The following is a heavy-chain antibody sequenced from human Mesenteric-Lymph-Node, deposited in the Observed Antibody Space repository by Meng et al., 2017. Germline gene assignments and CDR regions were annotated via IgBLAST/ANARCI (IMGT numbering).Heavy chain of an antibody. CDR3: AREWFNYFDY. CDR1: GFTFSNYA. D-gene: IGHD3-10*01. CDR2: IPNNSGGI. V-gene: IGHV3-21*01. Sequence: GESLKISCAASGFTFSNYAMSWVRQAPGKGLEWVSGIPNNSGGIYYADSVKGRFTISRDNAKNSLYLQMNSLRAEDTAVYYCAREWFNYFDYWGQGTLVTVSS. J-gene: IGHJ4*02.